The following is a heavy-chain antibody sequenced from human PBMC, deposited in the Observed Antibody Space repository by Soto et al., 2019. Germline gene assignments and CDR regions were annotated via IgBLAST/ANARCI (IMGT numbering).Heavy chain of an antibody. V-gene: IGHV3-33*01. CDR1: GFTFSSYG. D-gene: IGHD3-22*01. CDR3: ARGWGSGYPHDY. Sequence: QVQLVESGGGVVQPGRSLRLSCAASGFTFSSYGMHWVRQAPGKGLEWVAVIWYDGSNKYYADSVKGRFTISRDNSKNTLYLQMNSLRAEDTAVYYCARGWGSGYPHDYWGQGTLVTVSS. CDR2: IWYDGSNK. J-gene: IGHJ4*02.